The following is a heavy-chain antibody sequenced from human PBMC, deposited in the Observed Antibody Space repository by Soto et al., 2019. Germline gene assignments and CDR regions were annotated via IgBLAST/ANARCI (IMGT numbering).Heavy chain of an antibody. J-gene: IGHJ5*02. D-gene: IGHD3-16*01. V-gene: IGHV4-61*01. CDR3: ARGLTMGQLPSHFDH. CDR2: VHSSGIT. Sequence: SETLSLTCTVSGGSVSNDNFYWSWIRQPPGKGLEWIGYVHSSGITNYNPSLKRRVTISVDTSRDQFSLRLSSVTAADRAVYYCARGLTMGQLPSHFDHWGQGTLVTSPQ. CDR1: GGSVSNDNFY.